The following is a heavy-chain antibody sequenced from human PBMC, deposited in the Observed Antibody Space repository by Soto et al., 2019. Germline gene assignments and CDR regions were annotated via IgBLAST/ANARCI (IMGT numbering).Heavy chain of an antibody. CDR2: IIPIFGTA. J-gene: IGHJ4*02. D-gene: IGHD6-6*01. Sequence: ASVKVSCKASGGTFSSYAISWVRQAPGQGLEWMGGIIPIFGTANYAQKFQGRVTITADESTSTAYMELSSLRSEDTAVYYCARATEIVQGFNYWGQGTRVTVSS. CDR1: GGTFSSYA. V-gene: IGHV1-69*13. CDR3: ARATEIVQGFNY.